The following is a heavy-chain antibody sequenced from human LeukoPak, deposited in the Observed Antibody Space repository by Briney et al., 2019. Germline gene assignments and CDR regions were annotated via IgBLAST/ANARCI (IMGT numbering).Heavy chain of an antibody. CDR3: ARGKDVQSYGYDY. CDR2: IIPIFGTA. D-gene: IGHD5-18*01. V-gene: IGHV1-69*13. Sequence: SVTVSCTASGGTFSSYAISWVRQAPGQGLEWMGGIIPIFGTANYAQKFQGRVTITADESTSTAYMELSSLRSEDTAVYYCARGKDVQSYGYDYWGQGTLVTVSS. J-gene: IGHJ4*02. CDR1: GGTFSSYA.